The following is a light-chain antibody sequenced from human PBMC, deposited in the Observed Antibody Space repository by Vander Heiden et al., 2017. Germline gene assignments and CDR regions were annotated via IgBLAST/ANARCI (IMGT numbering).Light chain of an antibody. CDR2: EVN. V-gene: IGLV2-23*02. CDR3: SSSAGSDMV. J-gene: IGLJ3*02. CDR1: SSDVGSYNV. Sequence: GTSSDVGSYNVVSWYQQHPDKAPQLITYEVNKRPSGVSNRFSASKSGTAASLTISGDQAEAEADYYCSSSAGSDMVFGGGTVLTVL.